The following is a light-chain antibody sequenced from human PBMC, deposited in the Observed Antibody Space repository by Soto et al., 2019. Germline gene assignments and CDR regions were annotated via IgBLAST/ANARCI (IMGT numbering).Light chain of an antibody. CDR3: CSDAGSYTWV. J-gene: IGLJ2*01. V-gene: IGLV2-11*01. CDR2: DVS. Sequence: QSALTQPRSVSGSPGQSVTISCTGTSSDVGGYNYVSWYQQHPGKAPKLMIYDVSKRPSGVTDRFSGSKSGNTASLTISGLQAEDEADYYCCSDAGSYTWVFGGGTKLTVL. CDR1: SSDVGGYNY.